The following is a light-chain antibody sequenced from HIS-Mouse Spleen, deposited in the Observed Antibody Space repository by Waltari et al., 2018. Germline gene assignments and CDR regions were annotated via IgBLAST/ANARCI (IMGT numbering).Light chain of an antibody. CDR2: DVS. J-gene: IGLJ1*01. Sequence: GTSSDVGGYNYVSWYQQHPGKAPKLMIYDVSNRPSGVSNRFSGSKSGNTASLTISGLQAEDEADYYCSSYTSSSTPYVFGTGTKVTVL. CDR1: SSDVGGYNY. CDR3: SSYTSSSTPYV. V-gene: IGLV2-14*03.